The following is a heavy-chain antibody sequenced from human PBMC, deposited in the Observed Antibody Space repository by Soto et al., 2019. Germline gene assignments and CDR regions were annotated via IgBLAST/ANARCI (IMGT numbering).Heavy chain of an antibody. V-gene: IGHV1-8*01. J-gene: IGHJ6*03. D-gene: IGHD2-2*01. CDR1: GYTFTIYD. Sequence: ASVKVSCKASGYTFTIYDINWVRQATGQGLEWMGWMNPNSGNTGYAQKFQGRVTMTRNTSISTAYMELSSLRSEDTAVYYCARGGVPAALYGYYYYMDVWGKGTTVTVSS. CDR3: ARGGVPAALYGYYYYMDV. CDR2: MNPNSGNT.